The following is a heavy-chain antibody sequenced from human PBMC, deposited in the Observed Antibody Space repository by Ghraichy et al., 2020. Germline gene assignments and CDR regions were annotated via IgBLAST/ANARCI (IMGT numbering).Heavy chain of an antibody. V-gene: IGHV3-23*01. J-gene: IGHJ1*01. CDR2: ISGSGGST. D-gene: IGHD3-10*01. CDR3: AKDRSRVYWGSGGYLSEIRLGH. CDR1: GFTFSSYA. Sequence: GGSLRLSCAASGFTFSSYAMSWVRQAPGKGLEWVSAISGSGGSTYYADSVKGRFTISRDNSKNTLYLQMNSLRAEDTAVYYCAKDRSRVYWGSGGYLSEIRLGHWGQGTLVTIS.